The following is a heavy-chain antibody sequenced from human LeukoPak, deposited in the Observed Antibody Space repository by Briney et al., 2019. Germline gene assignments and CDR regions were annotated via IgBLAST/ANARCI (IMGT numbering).Heavy chain of an antibody. D-gene: IGHD1-1*01. V-gene: IGHV4-31*03. Sequence: PSETLSLTCTVSGGSISSGGYYWSWIRQHPGKGLEWIGSIYYSGSTNYNPSLQGRVTISLDTSRDQFSLKLSSVTAADTAVYYCASGDNDPLFDYWGQGTLVTVSS. CDR1: GGSISSGGYY. CDR3: ASGDNDPLFDY. J-gene: IGHJ4*02. CDR2: IYYSGST.